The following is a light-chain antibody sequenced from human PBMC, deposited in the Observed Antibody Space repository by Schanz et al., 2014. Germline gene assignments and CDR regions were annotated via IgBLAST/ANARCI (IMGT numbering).Light chain of an antibody. V-gene: IGKV1-39*01. CDR1: QSISNK. CDR2: DAS. J-gene: IGKJ1*01. CDR3: QQHYIPPMA. Sequence: DIQMTQSPSSLSASLGARVTITCRASQSISNKLNWYQYKPGKAPELLIYDASSLQSGVPSRFSGSGSGTDFTLTISSLQPEDFATYFCQQHYIPPMAFGPGTKVEIK.